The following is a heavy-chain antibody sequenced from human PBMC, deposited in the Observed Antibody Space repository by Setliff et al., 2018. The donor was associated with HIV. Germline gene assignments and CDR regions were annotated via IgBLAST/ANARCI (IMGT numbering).Heavy chain of an antibody. Sequence: LRLSCAASGFTFSSYAMSWVRQAPGKGLEWVSAISGSDGSTYYADSVKGRFTISRDNSKNTLYLQMNSLSAEGTAVYYCAKGGGALDYWGQGTLVTVSS. CDR1: GFTFSSYA. CDR2: ISGSDGST. D-gene: IGHD3-16*01. CDR3: AKGGGALDY. J-gene: IGHJ4*02. V-gene: IGHV3-23*01.